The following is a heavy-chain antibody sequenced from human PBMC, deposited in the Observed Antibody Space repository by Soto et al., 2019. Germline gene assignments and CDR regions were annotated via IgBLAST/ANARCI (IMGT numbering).Heavy chain of an antibody. D-gene: IGHD2-21*01. CDR1: GFTFSNYG. CDR3: ARGLHSLFDY. J-gene: IGHJ4*02. Sequence: QVQLVESGGGVVQPGGSLRLSCAASGFTFSNYGMHWVRQAPGKGLEWVAVIWYDGNNKYYADSVKGRFTISRDNSNNSLYVRMTSLGADDTAVYYCARGLHSLFDYWGQGTLVTVSS. V-gene: IGHV3-33*01. CDR2: IWYDGNNK.